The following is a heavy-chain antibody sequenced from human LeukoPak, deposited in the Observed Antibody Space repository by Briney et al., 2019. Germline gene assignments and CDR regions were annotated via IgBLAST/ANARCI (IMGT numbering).Heavy chain of an antibody. D-gene: IGHD2-15*01. V-gene: IGHV3-53*01. Sequence: GGSLRLSCAASGFVVSSNYMSWVRQAPGKGLEWVSIIYSGGSTYYADSVKGRFTISRDNSKNSLYLQMNSLRAEDTAVYYCARDCGGGSCYGPYDAFDIWGQGTMVTVSS. J-gene: IGHJ3*02. CDR2: IYSGGST. CDR3: ARDCGGGSCYGPYDAFDI. CDR1: GFVVSSNY.